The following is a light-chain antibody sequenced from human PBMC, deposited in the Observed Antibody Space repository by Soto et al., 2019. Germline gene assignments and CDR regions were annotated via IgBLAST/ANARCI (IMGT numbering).Light chain of an antibody. V-gene: IGKV1-39*01. CDR1: QSISSY. Sequence: LQMRRSASSLSASVGARVTITCRASQSISSYLNWYQQKPGKAPKLLISAASSLGSGVPSRFSGSGSGTDMTLTCSSLQPADLATQYCKQANRFPCTCGGGTKVDIK. J-gene: IGKJ4*02. CDR2: AAS. CDR3: KQANRFPCT.